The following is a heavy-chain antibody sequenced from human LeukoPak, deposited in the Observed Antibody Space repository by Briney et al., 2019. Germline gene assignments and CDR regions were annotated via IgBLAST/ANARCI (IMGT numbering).Heavy chain of an antibody. CDR2: INHSVST. D-gene: IGHD6-13*01. CDR1: GGSFSGYY. CDR3: ASSSSSSWFDP. V-gene: IGHV4-34*01. Sequence: SETLSLTCAVYGGSFSGYYWSWIRQPPAKGLEWIGEINHSVSTNYNPSLKSRVTISVDTSKNQFSLKLSSVTAADTAVYYCASSSSSSWFDPWGQGTLVTVSS. J-gene: IGHJ5*02.